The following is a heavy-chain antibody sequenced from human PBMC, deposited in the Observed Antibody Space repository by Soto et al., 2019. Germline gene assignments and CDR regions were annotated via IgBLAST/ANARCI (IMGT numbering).Heavy chain of an antibody. CDR3: AKDKGYYDVWSGYYRTPIDAFDI. D-gene: IGHD3-3*01. Sequence: EVQLLESGGGLVQPGGSLRLSCAASGFTFSSYAMSWVRQAPGKGLEWVSAISGSGGSTYYADSVKGRFTISRDNSKNTLYLQMNSLRAEDTAVYYCAKDKGYYDVWSGYYRTPIDAFDIWGQGTMVTVSS. CDR2: ISGSGGST. J-gene: IGHJ3*02. V-gene: IGHV3-23*01. CDR1: GFTFSSYA.